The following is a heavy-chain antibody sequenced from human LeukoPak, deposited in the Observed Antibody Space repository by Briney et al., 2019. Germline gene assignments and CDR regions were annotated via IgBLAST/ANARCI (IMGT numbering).Heavy chain of an antibody. Sequence: GGSLRLSCAASGFTFSRYDMSWVRQAPGKGLEWVSAISGSGSSTYYADSVKGRFTISRDTSKNTLFLQINSLRAEDTALYYCARVGFSSGWFAFDYWGQGTLVTVSS. J-gene: IGHJ4*02. CDR2: ISGSGSST. CDR3: ARVGFSSGWFAFDY. CDR1: GFTFSRYD. D-gene: IGHD6-19*01. V-gene: IGHV3-23*01.